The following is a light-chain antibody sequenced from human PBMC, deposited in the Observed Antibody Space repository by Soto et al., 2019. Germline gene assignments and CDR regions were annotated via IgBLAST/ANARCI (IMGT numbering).Light chain of an antibody. V-gene: IGKV3-15*01. CDR2: GAS. CDR3: QQNNKWPPVT. Sequence: EVVMTQSPATVSVSPGEGVTLSCRASQTISNDLAWYQQKPGQPPRLLIYGASTRATGVPARFSGGESGTEFTLTISSLQSEDFAFYYCQQNNKWPPVTFGGGTKVEIK. J-gene: IGKJ4*01. CDR1: QTISND.